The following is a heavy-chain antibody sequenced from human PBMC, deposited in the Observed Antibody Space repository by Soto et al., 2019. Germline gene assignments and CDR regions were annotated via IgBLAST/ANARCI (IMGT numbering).Heavy chain of an antibody. CDR1: GYIFNHYG. V-gene: IGHV1-18*01. CDR3: AREGGSSTYYPRELDF. CDR2: IAPCNGKT. J-gene: IGHJ4*02. D-gene: IGHD6-13*01. Sequence: QVQLVQSAAEVRRPGASVKVSCRTSGYIFNHYGINWVRQAPGQGLEWVGWIAPCNGKTSSRQRLQDRISMTIDTSASTAYLEVRSLTSDDTGVYFCAREGGSSTYYPRELDFWGQGTLVTVAS.